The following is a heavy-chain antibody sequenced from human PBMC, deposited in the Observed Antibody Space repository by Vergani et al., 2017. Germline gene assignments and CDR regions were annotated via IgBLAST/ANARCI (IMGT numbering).Heavy chain of an antibody. CDR2: IYYSGST. CDR3: ARDLAASRYYYYGMDV. J-gene: IGHJ6*02. V-gene: IGHV4-59*01. D-gene: IGHD2-15*01. Sequence: QVQLQESGPGLVKPSETLSLTCTVSGGSISSYYWSWIRQPPGKGLEWSGYIYYSGSTNYNPSLKSRVTISVDTSKNQFSLKLSSVTAADTAVYYCARDLAASRYYYYGMDVWSQGTTVTVSS. CDR1: GGSISSYY.